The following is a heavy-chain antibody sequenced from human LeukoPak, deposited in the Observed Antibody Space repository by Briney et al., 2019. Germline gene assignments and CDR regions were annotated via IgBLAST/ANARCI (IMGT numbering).Heavy chain of an antibody. Sequence: AASVKVSCKASGGTFSSYAISWVRQAPGQGLEWMGGIIPIFGTANYAQKFQGRVTITTDESTSTAYMELSSLRAEDTAVYYCARPNREGWTILFHAFDFWGQGTMVTVSS. V-gene: IGHV1-69*05. CDR2: IIPIFGTA. CDR3: ARPNREGWTILFHAFDF. J-gene: IGHJ3*01. D-gene: IGHD2-21*01. CDR1: GGTFSSYA.